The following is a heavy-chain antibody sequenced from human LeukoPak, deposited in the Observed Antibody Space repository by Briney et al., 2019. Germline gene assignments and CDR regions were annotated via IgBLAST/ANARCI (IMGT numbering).Heavy chain of an antibody. Sequence: SVKVSCKASGGTFSSYAISWVRQAPGQGLEWMGRIIPIFGTANYAQKFQGRVTITTDTSTSTAYMELRSLRSDDTAVYYCARDMDPHDYVFCWFDPWGQGTLVTVSS. CDR2: IIPIFGTA. CDR3: ARDMDPHDYVFCWFDP. D-gene: IGHD4-17*01. J-gene: IGHJ5*02. V-gene: IGHV1-69*05. CDR1: GGTFSSYA.